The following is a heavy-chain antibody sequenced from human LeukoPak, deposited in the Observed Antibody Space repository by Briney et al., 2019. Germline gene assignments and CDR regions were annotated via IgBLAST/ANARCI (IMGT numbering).Heavy chain of an antibody. V-gene: IGHV3-30-3*01. Sequence: VGPLRLSSAASGVTPSSDAMHWVRHAPRKGRGRGAVISYDGSNKYYAASVKGRFTISRDNSKNTLYLQMNSLRAEDTAVYYCARGTPLRYRRWYYFDYWGQGTLVTVSS. CDR3: ARGTPLRYRRWYYFDY. CDR2: ISYDGSNK. J-gene: IGHJ4*02. D-gene: IGHD3-9*01. CDR1: GVTPSSDA.